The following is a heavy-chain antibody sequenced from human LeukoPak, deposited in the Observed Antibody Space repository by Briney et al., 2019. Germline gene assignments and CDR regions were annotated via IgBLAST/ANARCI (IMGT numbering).Heavy chain of an antibody. Sequence: GASVKVSCKPSGYTFTSYGISWVRQAPGQGLEWMGWISAYNGNTNYAQKLQGRVTMTTDTSTSTAYMELRSLRSDDTAVYYCARGGLYYYDSSGSLDYWGQGTLVTVSS. CDR3: ARGGLYYYDSSGSLDY. J-gene: IGHJ4*02. CDR2: ISAYNGNT. V-gene: IGHV1-18*01. CDR1: GYTFTSYG. D-gene: IGHD3-22*01.